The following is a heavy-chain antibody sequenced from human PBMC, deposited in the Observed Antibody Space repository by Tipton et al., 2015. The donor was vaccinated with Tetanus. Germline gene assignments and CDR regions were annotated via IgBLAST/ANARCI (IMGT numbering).Heavy chain of an antibody. D-gene: IGHD3-9*01. CDR3: ARSYYDLLTGNYIPYYFDY. J-gene: IGHJ4*02. CDR1: GDSISSGGYY. CDR2: IYSSGTT. Sequence: PGLVKPSQSLSLTCSVSGDSISSGGYYWSWIRQHPGKGLEWIGYIYSSGTTNYNPSLRSRVTMSVDTSKNQFSLELTSVTAADTAVYYCARSYYDLLTGNYIPYYFDYWGRGSLVTVSS. V-gene: IGHV4-31*03.